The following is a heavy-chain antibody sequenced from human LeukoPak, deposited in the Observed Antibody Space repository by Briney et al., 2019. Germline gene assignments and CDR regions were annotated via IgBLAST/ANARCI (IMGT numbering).Heavy chain of an antibody. CDR2: ISAYNGNT. CDR1: GYTFTIYG. V-gene: IGHV1-18*01. Sequence: ASVKVSCKASGYTFTIYGISWVRQAPGQGLEWMGWISAYNGNTNYAQKLQGRVTMTEDTSTNTAYMELGSLRSEDTAVYYCATQQLVRFVLRFQHWGQGTLVTVSS. CDR3: ATQQLVRFVLRFQH. J-gene: IGHJ1*01. D-gene: IGHD6-13*01.